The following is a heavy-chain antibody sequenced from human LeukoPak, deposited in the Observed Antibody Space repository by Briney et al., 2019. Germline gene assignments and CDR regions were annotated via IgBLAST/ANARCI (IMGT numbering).Heavy chain of an antibody. V-gene: IGHV3-7*01. J-gene: IGHJ4*02. CDR1: GVTFSNYW. D-gene: IGHD6-13*01. CDR2: IKEDGGEK. CDR3: ATERRGSSTYDGKEAFDF. Sequence: GGSLRLSCTASGVTFSNYWMSWVRRAPGKGLEWVANIKEDGGEKNYVDSVRGRFTITRDNSRNSLYLQMNSLRGEDAAVYYCATERRGSSTYDGKEAFDFWGQGTLVTVSS.